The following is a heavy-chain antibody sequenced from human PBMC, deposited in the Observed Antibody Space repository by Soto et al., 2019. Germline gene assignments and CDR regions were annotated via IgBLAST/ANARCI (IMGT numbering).Heavy chain of an antibody. D-gene: IGHD2-21*01. CDR1: GFAFSSYA. CDR3: ARRIPFGYGMDV. V-gene: IGHV3-30-3*01. J-gene: IGHJ6*02. Sequence: GGSLRLSCAASGFAFSSYAMHWVRQAPGKGLEWVAVISYDGSNKYYADSVKGRFTISRDNSRNTLYLQMNSLRAEDRAVCYCARRIPFGYGMDVWGQGTTVTVSS. CDR2: ISYDGSNK.